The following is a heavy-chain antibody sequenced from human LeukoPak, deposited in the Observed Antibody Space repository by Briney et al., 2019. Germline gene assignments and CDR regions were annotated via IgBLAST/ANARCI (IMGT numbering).Heavy chain of an antibody. J-gene: IGHJ3*02. V-gene: IGHV3-30*03. CDR1: GFTFSSYG. CDR2: ISYDGSNK. D-gene: IGHD6-6*01. Sequence: GGSLRLSCAASGFTFSSYGMHWVRQAPGKGLEWVAVISYDGSNKYYADSVKGRFTISRDNSKNTLYLQMNSLRAEDTAVYYCARIPYSSSLTDAFDIWGQGTMVTVYS. CDR3: ARIPYSSSLTDAFDI.